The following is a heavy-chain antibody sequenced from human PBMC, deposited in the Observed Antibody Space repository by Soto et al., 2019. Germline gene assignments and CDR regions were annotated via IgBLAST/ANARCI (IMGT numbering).Heavy chain of an antibody. CDR2: IVVGSGNT. Sequence: SVKVSCKASGFTFTSSAVQWVRQARGQRLEWIGWIVVGSGNTNYAQKFQERVTITRDMSTSTAYMELSSLRSEDTAVYYCAAVETAAAGPYYYGMDVWGQGTTVTVSS. CDR1: GFTFTSSA. V-gene: IGHV1-58*01. D-gene: IGHD6-13*01. CDR3: AAVETAAAGPYYYGMDV. J-gene: IGHJ6*02.